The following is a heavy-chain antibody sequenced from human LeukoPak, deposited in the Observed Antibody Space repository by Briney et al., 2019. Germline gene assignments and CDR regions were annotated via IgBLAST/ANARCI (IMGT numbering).Heavy chain of an antibody. D-gene: IGHD2-15*01. CDR3: ARNLLSCSGGSCDSPGLLDY. Sequence: GASVKVSCKASGYTFTSYGISWVRQAPGQGLEWMGWISAYNGNTNYAQKLQGRVTMTTDTSTSTAYMELRSLRSDDTAVYYCARNLLSCSGGSCDSPGLLDYWGQGTLVTVSS. J-gene: IGHJ4*02. CDR2: ISAYNGNT. V-gene: IGHV1-18*01. CDR1: GYTFTSYG.